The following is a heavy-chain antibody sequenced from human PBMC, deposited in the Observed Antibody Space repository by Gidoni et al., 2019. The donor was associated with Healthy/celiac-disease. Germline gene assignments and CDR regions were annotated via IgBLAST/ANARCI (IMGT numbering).Heavy chain of an antibody. V-gene: IGHV3-23*01. J-gene: IGHJ3*02. D-gene: IGHD2-15*01. CDR2: ISGSGGST. CDR3: AKGGSCYSCVFARDAFDI. Sequence: EVQLLESGGGLVQPGGSLRLSCAASGFTFSSYARSWVRPAPGKGLEWVSAISGSGGSTYYADSVKGRFTISRDNSKNTLYLQMNSLRAEDTAVYYCAKGGSCYSCVFARDAFDIWGQGTMVTVSS. CDR1: GFTFSSYA.